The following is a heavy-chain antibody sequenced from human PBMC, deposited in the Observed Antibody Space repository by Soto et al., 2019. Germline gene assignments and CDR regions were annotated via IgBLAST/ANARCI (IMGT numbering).Heavy chain of an antibody. CDR1: GYTFTGYY. CDR3: ARGDIRFPLAIDY. V-gene: IGHV1-2*04. Sequence: KKAAASVKVSCKASGYTFTGYYMHWVRQAPGQGLEWMGWINPNSGGTNYAQKFQGWVTMTRDTSISTAYMELSRLRSDDTAVYYCARGDIRFPLAIDYWGQGTLVTSPQ. CDR2: INPNSGGT. J-gene: IGHJ4*02. D-gene: IGHD3-3*01.